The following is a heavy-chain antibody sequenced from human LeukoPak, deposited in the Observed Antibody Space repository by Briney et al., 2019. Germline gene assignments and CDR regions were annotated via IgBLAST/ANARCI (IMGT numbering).Heavy chain of an antibody. CDR1: GYTFTSYA. CDR3: AGEKLVEWLRGGTSPLLY. J-gene: IGHJ4*02. Sequence: GASVKVSCKASGYTFTSYAMHWVRQAPGQRLEWMGWINAGNGNTKYSQKFQGRVTITRDTSASTAYMELSSLRSEDTAVYYCAGEKLVEWLRGGTSPLLYWGQGTLVTVSS. CDR2: INAGNGNT. D-gene: IGHD5-12*01. V-gene: IGHV1-3*01.